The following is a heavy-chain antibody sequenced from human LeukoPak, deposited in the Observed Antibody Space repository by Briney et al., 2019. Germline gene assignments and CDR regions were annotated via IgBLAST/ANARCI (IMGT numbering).Heavy chain of an antibody. CDR2: ISWNSGSI. D-gene: IGHD6-13*01. J-gene: IGHJ1*01. CDR3: ANSRAAAGPKTEYFQH. V-gene: IGHV3-9*01. Sequence: GGSLRLSCAASGFTFDDYAMHWVRQAPGKGLEWVSGISWNSGSIGYADSVKGRFTISRDNAKNSLYLQMNSLRAEDTALYYCANSRAAAGPKTEYFQHWGQGTLVTVSS. CDR1: GFTFDDYA.